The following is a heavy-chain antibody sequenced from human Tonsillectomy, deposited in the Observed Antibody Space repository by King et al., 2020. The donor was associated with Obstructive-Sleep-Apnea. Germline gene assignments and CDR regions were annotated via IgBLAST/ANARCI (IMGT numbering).Heavy chain of an antibody. J-gene: IGHJ6*02. CDR2: INSDGSTT. Sequence: VQLVESGGGLVQPGGSLRLSWAASGFTFSSYWMHWVRQAPGKGLVWVSRINSDGSTTTYAGSVKGRFTISRDNAKNTLHLQMSSLRAEDTAVYFCARDRDCRSTSCFFGMDVWGQGTTVTVSS. D-gene: IGHD2-2*01. CDR3: ARDRDCRSTSCFFGMDV. V-gene: IGHV3-74*01. CDR1: GFTFSSYW.